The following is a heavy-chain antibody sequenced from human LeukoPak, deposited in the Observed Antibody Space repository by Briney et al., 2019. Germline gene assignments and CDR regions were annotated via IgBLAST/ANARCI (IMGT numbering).Heavy chain of an antibody. D-gene: IGHD1-26*01. V-gene: IGHV3-74*01. Sequence: GGSLRLSCAASGFIFSSNWMHWVRQAPGKGLVWVSRINEDGSTTNHADSVKGRFTISRDNAKNTLYMQMNSLRAEDTAVYYCVRDLGGRSGHWGQGTLVTVSS. CDR2: INEDGSTT. CDR1: GFIFSSNW. J-gene: IGHJ4*02. CDR3: VRDLGGRSGH.